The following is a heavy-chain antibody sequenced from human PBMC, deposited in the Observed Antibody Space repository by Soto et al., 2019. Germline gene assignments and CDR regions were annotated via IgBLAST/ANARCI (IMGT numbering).Heavy chain of an antibody. D-gene: IGHD3-22*01. V-gene: IGHV5-10-1*01. CDR3: ASEEKYYYDSSGYYQNNIDY. CDR2: IDPSDSYT. Sequence: PGESLKISCKGSGYSFTSYWISWVRQMPGKGLEWMGRIDPSDSYTNYSPSFQGHVTISADKSISTAYLQWSSLKASDTAMYYCASEEKYYYDSSGYYQNNIDYWGQGTLVTVS. J-gene: IGHJ4*02. CDR1: GYSFTSYW.